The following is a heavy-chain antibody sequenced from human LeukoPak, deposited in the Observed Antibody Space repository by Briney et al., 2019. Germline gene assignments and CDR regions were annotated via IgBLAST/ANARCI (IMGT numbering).Heavy chain of an antibody. Sequence: GGSLRLSCAASGFNFNSYWINWVRLAPGKGLEWLASINQDGSEKYYVDSVKGRFTISRDNAKSSLYLQMNSLRAEDTAVYYCTTFYTRLTDYWGQGTLVTVSS. J-gene: IGHJ4*02. CDR3: TTFYTRLTDY. V-gene: IGHV3-7*05. CDR1: GFNFNSYW. CDR2: INQDGSEK. D-gene: IGHD2/OR15-2a*01.